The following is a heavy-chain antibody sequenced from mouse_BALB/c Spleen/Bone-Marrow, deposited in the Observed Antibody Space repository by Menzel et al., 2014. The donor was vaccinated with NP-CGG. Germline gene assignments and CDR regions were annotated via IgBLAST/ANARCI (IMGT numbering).Heavy chain of an antibody. J-gene: IGHJ2*01. V-gene: IGHV1-54*03. CDR3: AREGYYGLDY. Sequence: QVQLQQSGAKLVRPGTSVKVPCKASGYAFTNYLIEWFKQRPGQGLEWIGVINPGSGGTNFNEKFRGKATLTADKSSSTAYMQFNSRTSDDSAVYFCAREGYYGLDYWGQGTTLTVSS. D-gene: IGHD2-1*01. CDR2: INPGSGGT. CDR1: GYAFTNYL.